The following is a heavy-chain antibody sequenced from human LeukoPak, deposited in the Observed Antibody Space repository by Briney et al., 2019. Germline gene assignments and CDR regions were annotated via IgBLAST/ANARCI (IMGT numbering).Heavy chain of an antibody. Sequence: KPSETLSLTCAVYGGSFSGYYWSWIRQPPGKGLEWIGEINHSGSTNYNPSPKSRVTISVDTSKNQFSLKLSSVTAADTAVYYCARGLVDYYDSSGYLDYWGQGTLVTVSS. CDR3: ARGLVDYYDSSGYLDY. CDR1: GGSFSGYY. D-gene: IGHD3-22*01. CDR2: INHSGST. J-gene: IGHJ4*02. V-gene: IGHV4-34*01.